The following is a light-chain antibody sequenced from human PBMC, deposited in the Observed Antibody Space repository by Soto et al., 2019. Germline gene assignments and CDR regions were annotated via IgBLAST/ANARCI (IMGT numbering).Light chain of an antibody. Sequence: EIVLTQSPATLSLSPGERATLSCRASQSVGTFLAWYQQKPGQAPRLIIYDASNSATGIPARFSGTGSGTDFALTMSSLEPEDFAVYYCQHRTNWPRTFGQGTKLDIK. CDR2: DAS. CDR1: QSVGTF. V-gene: IGKV3-11*01. J-gene: IGKJ2*01. CDR3: QHRTNWPRT.